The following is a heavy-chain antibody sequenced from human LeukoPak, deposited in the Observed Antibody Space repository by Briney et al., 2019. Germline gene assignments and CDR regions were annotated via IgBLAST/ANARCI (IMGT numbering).Heavy chain of an antibody. CDR2: INSDGSST. Sequence: QPGGSLRLSSAASGFTFSSYWMHWVRQAPGKGLVWVSRINSDGSSTSYADSVKGRFTISRDNAKNTLYLQMNSLRAEDTAVYYCARDYYDSSGYPWGQGTLVTVSS. J-gene: IGHJ5*02. V-gene: IGHV3-74*01. D-gene: IGHD3-22*01. CDR1: GFTFSSYW. CDR3: ARDYYDSSGYP.